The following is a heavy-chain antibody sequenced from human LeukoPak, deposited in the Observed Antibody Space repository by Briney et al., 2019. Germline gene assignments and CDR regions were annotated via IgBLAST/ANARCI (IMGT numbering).Heavy chain of an antibody. CDR3: ARGFWSGPQRMAYFDY. J-gene: IGHJ4*02. CDR2: ISGSGGST. Sequence: PGGSLRLSCAASGFTFSSYAMSWVRQAPGKGLEWVSAISGSGGSTYYADSVKGRFTISRDNSKNTLYLQMNSLRAEDTAVYYCARGFWSGPQRMAYFDYWGQGTLVTVSS. V-gene: IGHV3-23*01. CDR1: GFTFSSYA. D-gene: IGHD3-3*01.